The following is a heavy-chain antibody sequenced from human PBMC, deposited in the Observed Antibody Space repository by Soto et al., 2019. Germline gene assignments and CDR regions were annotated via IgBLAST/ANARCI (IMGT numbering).Heavy chain of an antibody. CDR2: INHSGST. J-gene: IGHJ6*02. Sequence: SETLSLPCAAYGGSFSGYYWCWIRQPPGKGLEWIGEINHSGSTNYNPSLKSRVTISVDTSKNQFSLKLSSVTAADTAVYYCARLAAAGRLAYYYYGMDVWGQGTTVTVSS. V-gene: IGHV4-34*01. D-gene: IGHD6-13*01. CDR1: GGSFSGYY. CDR3: ARLAAAGRLAYYYYGMDV.